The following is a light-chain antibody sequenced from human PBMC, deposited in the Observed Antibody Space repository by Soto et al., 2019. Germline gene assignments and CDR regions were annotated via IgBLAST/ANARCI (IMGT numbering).Light chain of an antibody. CDR2: GAS. Sequence: EIVMTQSPATLSVSPGERATLSCRASQSVSSNLAWYQQKPGQAPRLLIYGASTRATGIPARFSGSGSGTEFTLTISSLQSGDFAVYYCQQYNNWPPLTFGPGTKVDIK. J-gene: IGKJ3*01. CDR1: QSVSSN. CDR3: QQYNNWPPLT. V-gene: IGKV3-15*01.